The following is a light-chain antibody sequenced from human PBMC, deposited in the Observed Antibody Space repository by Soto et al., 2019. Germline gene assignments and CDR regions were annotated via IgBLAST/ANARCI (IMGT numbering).Light chain of an antibody. Sequence: QSALTQPASVSGSPGQSITISCTGTSSDVGGYNYVSWYQQHPGQAPKLMIYDVSNRPSGVSNRFSGSKSGNTASLTISGLQAEDEADYYCSSYTSSSGGVFGTGTKLTVL. CDR2: DVS. CDR3: SSYTSSSGGV. V-gene: IGLV2-14*01. CDR1: SSDVGGYNY. J-gene: IGLJ1*01.